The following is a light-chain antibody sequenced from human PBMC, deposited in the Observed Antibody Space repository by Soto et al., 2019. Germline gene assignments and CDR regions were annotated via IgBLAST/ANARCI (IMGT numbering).Light chain of an antibody. CDR2: DAS. V-gene: IGKV3-15*01. J-gene: IGKJ4*01. CDR3: QQYYNWPPLT. CDR1: QSVSSN. Sequence: EIVMTQSPATLSVSPGERATLSCRASQSVSSNVAWYQQKPGQAPRLLIYDASTRDTGIPARFSGSGSGTEFTLTISSLQSEDFAVYYCQQYYNWPPLTFGGGTKVEIK.